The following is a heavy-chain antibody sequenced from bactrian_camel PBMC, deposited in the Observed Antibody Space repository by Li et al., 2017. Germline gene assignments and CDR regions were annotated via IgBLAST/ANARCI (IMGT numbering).Heavy chain of an antibody. CDR2: IDGDGDQ. CDR1: GYDVSTFC. J-gene: IGHJ4*01. Sequence: QLVESGGGSVQAGGSLRLSCSGSGYDVSTFCMFWFRQISGKGREGIARIDGDGDQLYADSVQGRFTISRDNAKNTLYLEMNSLKPDDTAVYYCSAESDCSAFACSGPYCYFGGWSQGTQVTVS. V-gene: IGHV3S6*01. CDR3: SAESDCSAFACSGPYCYFGG. D-gene: IGHD1*01.